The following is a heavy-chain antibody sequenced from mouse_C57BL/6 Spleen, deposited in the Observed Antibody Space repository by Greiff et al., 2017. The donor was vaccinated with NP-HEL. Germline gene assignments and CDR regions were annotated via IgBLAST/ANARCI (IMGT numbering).Heavy chain of an antibody. CDR3: GRNGNYTWCAY. Sequence: QVQLQQPGAELVKPGASVKLSCKASGYTFTSYWMQWVKQRPGQGLEWIGEIDPSDSYTNYNQKFKGKATLTVDTSSSTAYMQLSSLTSEDSAVYYCGRNGNYTWCAYWGEGTLVTVSS. J-gene: IGHJ3*01. CDR2: IDPSDSYT. D-gene: IGHD2-1*01. CDR1: GYTFTSYW. V-gene: IGHV1-50*01.